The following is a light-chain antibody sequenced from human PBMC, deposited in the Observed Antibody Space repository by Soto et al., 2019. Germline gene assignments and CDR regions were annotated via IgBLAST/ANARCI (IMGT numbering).Light chain of an antibody. V-gene: IGKV1-5*03. CDR1: QSISTW. J-gene: IGKJ4*01. Sequence: DIQMTQSPSTLSASVGDRVTITCRASQSISTWLAWYQQKPGKAPKLLIYKASNLEGGVPSRFSGSGSGTEFTITISSLQPDDFATYYCQQYNTYPLTFGGGTTVRSN. CDR2: KAS. CDR3: QQYNTYPLT.